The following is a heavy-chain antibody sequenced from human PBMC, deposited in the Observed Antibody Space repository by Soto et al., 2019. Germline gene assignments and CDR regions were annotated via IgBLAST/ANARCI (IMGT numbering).Heavy chain of an antibody. V-gene: IGHV4-61*01. J-gene: IGHJ4*02. Sequence: QVQLQESGPGLVKPSETLSLTCTVSGGSVSSGNYYWSWIRQPPGKGLEWIGYFYYTGSTNYNPALKSRFTISVDASKNQFSLRLSSLTAADTAVYYCARSMHYSDGSNYSPFDYWGQGTLVTVSS. D-gene: IGHD3-22*01. CDR1: GGSVSSGNYY. CDR3: ARSMHYSDGSNYSPFDY. CDR2: FYYTGST.